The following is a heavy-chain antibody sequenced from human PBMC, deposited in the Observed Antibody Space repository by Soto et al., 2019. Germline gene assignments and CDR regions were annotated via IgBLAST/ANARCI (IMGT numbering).Heavy chain of an antibody. J-gene: IGHJ5*02. Sequence: QVQLVESGGGVVQPGRSLRLSCAASGFTFSSYAMHWVRQAPGKGLEWVAVISYDGSNKYYADSVKGRFTISRDNSKNTLYRQMNSLRAEDTAVYYCARGIAAAVHKGGWFDPWGQGTLVTVSS. D-gene: IGHD6-13*01. CDR2: ISYDGSNK. V-gene: IGHV3-30-3*01. CDR3: ARGIAAAVHKGGWFDP. CDR1: GFTFSSYA.